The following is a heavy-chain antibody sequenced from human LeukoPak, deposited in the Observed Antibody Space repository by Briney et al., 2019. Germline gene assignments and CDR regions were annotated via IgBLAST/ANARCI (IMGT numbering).Heavy chain of an antibody. CDR1: GYSFTSNY. Sequence: ASVKVSCTASGYSFTSNYIHWVRQAPGQGLEWMGMIYPRDGSTSYAQKFQGGVTVTRDTSTSTVHMELSGLRSEDTAVYYCARDQEAFDYWGQGTLVTVSS. CDR2: IYPRDGST. J-gene: IGHJ4*02. CDR3: ARDQEAFDY. V-gene: IGHV1-46*01.